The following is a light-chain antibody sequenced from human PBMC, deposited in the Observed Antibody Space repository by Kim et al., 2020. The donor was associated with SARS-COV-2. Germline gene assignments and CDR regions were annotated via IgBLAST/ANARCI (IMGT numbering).Light chain of an antibody. CDR3: QQYADSPPT. Sequence: SRGKRATLSCRASQSFNTIHRAWYQQKPGQAPRLMIYGIPNRATAIPDRFIGSGAGTDFTLTISRLEPEDFAVYYCQQYADSPPTFGQGTKVEIK. J-gene: IGKJ1*01. CDR1: QSFNTIH. V-gene: IGKV3-20*01. CDR2: GIP.